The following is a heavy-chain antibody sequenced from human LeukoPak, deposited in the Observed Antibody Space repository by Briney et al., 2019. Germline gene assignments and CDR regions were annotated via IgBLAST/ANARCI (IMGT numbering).Heavy chain of an antibody. V-gene: IGHV3-30-3*01. CDR3: GSTIFGIVIDLDSGYY. J-gene: IGHJ4*02. CDR1: GFSFNYYA. CDR2: ISYDGNEK. D-gene: IGHD3-3*01. Sequence: GGSLRLSCAASGFSFNYYAMHWVRQAPGKGLEGVAVISYDGNEKDYADPVKGRFTISRYNSTDTVYLQMNSLRAEDTAVYYCGSTIFGIVIDLDSGYYWGQGTLLTVSS.